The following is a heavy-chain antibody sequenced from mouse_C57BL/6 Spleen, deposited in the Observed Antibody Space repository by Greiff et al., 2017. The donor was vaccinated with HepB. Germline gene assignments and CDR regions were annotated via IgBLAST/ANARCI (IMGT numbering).Heavy chain of an antibody. CDR2: INYDGSST. Sequence: DVKLVESEGGLVQPGSSMKLSCTASGFTFSDYYMAWVRQVPEKGLEWVANINYDGSSTYYLDSLKSRFIISRENAKNILYLQMSSLKSEDTATYFCARGAAGSYYFDYWGQGTTLTVSS. CDR1: GFTFSDYY. CDR3: ARGAAGSYYFDY. V-gene: IGHV5-16*01. D-gene: IGHD3-3*01. J-gene: IGHJ2*01.